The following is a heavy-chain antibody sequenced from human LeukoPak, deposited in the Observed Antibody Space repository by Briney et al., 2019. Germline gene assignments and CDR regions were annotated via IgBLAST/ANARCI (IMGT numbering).Heavy chain of an antibody. V-gene: IGHV4-39*01. J-gene: IGHJ4*02. D-gene: IGHD5-24*01. Sequence: SETLSLTCTVSGGSIRNSNYYWGWIRQPPGKGLEWIGSIYYSGSTNYKPSLRSRVTISIDTSKNQFSLKVNSVTAADTAVYYCARGGARSREGYNSELDNWGQGTLVTVSS. CDR1: GGSIRNSNYY. CDR2: IYYSGST. CDR3: ARGGARSREGYNSELDN.